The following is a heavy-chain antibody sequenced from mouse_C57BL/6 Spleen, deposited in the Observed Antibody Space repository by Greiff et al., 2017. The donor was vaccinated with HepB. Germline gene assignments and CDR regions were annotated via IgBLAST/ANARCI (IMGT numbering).Heavy chain of an antibody. CDR2: IYPGDGDT. V-gene: IGHV1-80*01. D-gene: IGHD2-4*01. Sequence: QVHVKQSGAELVKPGASVKISCKASGYAFSSYWMNWVKQRPGKGLEWIGQIYPGDGDTNYNGKFKGKATLTADKSSSTAYMQLSSLTSEDSAVYFCARVYYDYEEAWFAYWGQGTLVTVSA. J-gene: IGHJ3*01. CDR1: GYAFSSYW. CDR3: ARVYYDYEEAWFAY.